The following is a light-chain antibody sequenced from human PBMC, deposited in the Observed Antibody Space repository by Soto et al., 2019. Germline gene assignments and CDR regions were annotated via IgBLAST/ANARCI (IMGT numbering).Light chain of an antibody. V-gene: IGKV3-20*01. J-gene: IGKJ4*01. Sequence: EIVLTHSPGTLSLSPCERATLSFRASQSVSSSYLAWYQQKPGQAPRLLIYGASSRATGIPDRFSGSGSGTDFTLTISRLEPEDFAVYYCQQYGSSPPLTFGGGTKVDI. CDR3: QQYGSSPPLT. CDR1: QSVSSSY. CDR2: GAS.